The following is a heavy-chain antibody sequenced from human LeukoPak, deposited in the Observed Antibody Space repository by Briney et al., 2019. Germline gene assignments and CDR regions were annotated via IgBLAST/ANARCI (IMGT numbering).Heavy chain of an antibody. D-gene: IGHD5-18*01. J-gene: IGHJ3*02. CDR2: ISSSGSTI. Sequence: PGGSLRLSCAASGFTFSDYYMSWIRQAPGKGLEWVSYISSSGSTIYYADSVKGRFTISRDNAKNSLYLQMNSLRAEDTAVYYCAREFTDTAKIDAFDIWGQGTMVTVSS. V-gene: IGHV3-11*04. CDR3: AREFTDTAKIDAFDI. CDR1: GFTFSDYY.